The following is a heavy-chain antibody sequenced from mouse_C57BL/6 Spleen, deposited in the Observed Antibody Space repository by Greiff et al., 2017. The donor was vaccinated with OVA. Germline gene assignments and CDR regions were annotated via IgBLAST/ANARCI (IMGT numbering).Heavy chain of an antibody. J-gene: IGHJ4*01. CDR1: GFTFSSYT. D-gene: IGHD4-1*01. Sequence: EVMLVESGGGLVKPGGSLKLSCAASGFTFSSYTMSWVRQTPEKRLEWVATISGGGGNTYYPDSVKGRFTISRDNAKNTLYLQMSSLRSEDTALYYCARHGLGRDYAMDYWGQGTSVTVSS. CDR2: ISGGGGNT. V-gene: IGHV5-9*01. CDR3: ARHGLGRDYAMDY.